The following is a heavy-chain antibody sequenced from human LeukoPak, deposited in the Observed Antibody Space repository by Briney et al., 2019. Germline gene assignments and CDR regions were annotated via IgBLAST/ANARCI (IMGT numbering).Heavy chain of an antibody. V-gene: IGHV4-39*07. CDR1: GGSISGYSYY. CDR3: AREPTGDKTFDY. J-gene: IGHJ4*02. CDR2: IYYNVFSSGTT. Sequence: PSETLSLTCTVSGGSISGYSYYWGWIRQPPGKGLEWIGTIYYNVFSSGTTYYNPSLKSRVTISVDTSKNQFSLRLSSVTAADTAVYYCAREPTGDKTFDYWGQGTLVTVSS. D-gene: IGHD7-27*01.